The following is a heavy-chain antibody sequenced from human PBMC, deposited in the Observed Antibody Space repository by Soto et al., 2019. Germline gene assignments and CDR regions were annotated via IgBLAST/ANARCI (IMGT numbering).Heavy chain of an antibody. CDR2: LHRDGNT. J-gene: IGHJ4*02. Sequence: EVQLVESGGGLVQPGGSLRLSCAASGFTVRSDFMSWVRQAPGKGLEWVSILHRDGNTYYANSVKGRFTISRDNSKNTLYLHINILIADDTSVYSFATIAKWGPGTLLTVSS. V-gene: IGHV3-66*01. CDR1: GFTVRSDF. CDR3: ATIAK.